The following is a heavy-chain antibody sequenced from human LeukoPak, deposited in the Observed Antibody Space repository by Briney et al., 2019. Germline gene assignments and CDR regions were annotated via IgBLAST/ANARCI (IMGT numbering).Heavy chain of an antibody. V-gene: IGHV3-21*01. J-gene: IGHJ4*02. CDR2: ISSSSSYI. CDR1: GFDFSVFA. D-gene: IGHD3-3*01. Sequence: PGGSLRLSCVGSGFDFSVFAMHWVRQAPGKGLEWVSSISSSSSYIYYADSVKGRFTISRDNAKNSLYLQMNSLRAEDTAVYYCARGPRDGLRFLEWLLNYWGQGALVTVSS. CDR3: ARGPRDGLRFLEWLLNY.